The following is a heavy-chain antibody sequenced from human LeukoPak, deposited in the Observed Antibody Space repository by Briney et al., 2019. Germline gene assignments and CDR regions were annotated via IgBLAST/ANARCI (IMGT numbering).Heavy chain of an antibody. V-gene: IGHV1-2*02. CDR1: GYIFTGYY. CDR3: ASDVLWFGEIGGY. CDR2: INPNSGGT. J-gene: IGHJ4*02. Sequence: ASVKVSCKASGYIFTGYYMHWVRQAPGQGREWMGWINPNSGGTNYAQKFQGRVTMTRDTSINTAYMELSRLRSGDTAVYYCASDVLWFGEIGGYWGQGTLVTVSS. D-gene: IGHD3-10*01.